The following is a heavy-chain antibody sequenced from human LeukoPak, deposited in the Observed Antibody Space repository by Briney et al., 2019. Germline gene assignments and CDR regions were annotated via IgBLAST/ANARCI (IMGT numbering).Heavy chain of an antibody. J-gene: IGHJ4*02. V-gene: IGHV4-4*07. CDR3: ARDNYHYLDY. CDR2: IYPSGST. CDR1: GGSISSYY. Sequence: SETLSLTCTVSGGSISSYYWSWIRQPAGKGLEWIGRIYPSGSTNYNPSLKSRVTMSVDTSKSQISLKVRSVTAADTAVYYCARDNYHYLDYWGQGTLVTVSS. D-gene: IGHD4-11*01.